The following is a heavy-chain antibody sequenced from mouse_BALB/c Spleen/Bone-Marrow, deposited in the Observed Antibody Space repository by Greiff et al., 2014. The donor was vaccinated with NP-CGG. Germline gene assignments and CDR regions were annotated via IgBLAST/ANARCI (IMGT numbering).Heavy chain of an antibody. CDR1: GYTFTEYT. D-gene: IGHD2-2*01. Sequence: VQLQQSGPEVVKPGASVKISCTTSGYTFTEYTMHWVKQSHGKSLEWIGGINPNNGGTTYNQKFKGKATLTVDKSSSTAYMELRSLTSEDSAVYYCARSYGYERSWFAYWGQGTLVTVSA. CDR3: ARSYGYERSWFAY. V-gene: IGHV1-18*01. CDR2: INPNNGGT. J-gene: IGHJ3*01.